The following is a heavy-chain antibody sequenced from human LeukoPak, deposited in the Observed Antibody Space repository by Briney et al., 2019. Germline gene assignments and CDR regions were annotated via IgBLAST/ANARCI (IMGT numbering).Heavy chain of an antibody. CDR2: IYYSGST. V-gene: IGHV4-59*01. CDR1: GGSISSYY. Sequence: PSETLSLTCTVSGGSISSYYWSWIRQPPGKXLEWIGYIYYSGSTNYNPSLKSRVTISVDTSKNQFSLKLSSVTAADTAVYYCARVDPDSSSTLEVFDYWGQGTLVTVSS. J-gene: IGHJ4*02. D-gene: IGHD6-6*01. CDR3: ARVDPDSSSTLEVFDY.